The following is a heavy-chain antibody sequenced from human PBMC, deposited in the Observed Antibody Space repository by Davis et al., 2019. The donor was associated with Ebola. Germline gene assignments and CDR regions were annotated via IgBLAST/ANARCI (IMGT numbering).Heavy chain of an antibody. CDR1: GYTFTNYG. Sequence: AASVTVSCKASGYTFTNYGISWVRQAPAQGLEWMGWISAHNGNTNYAQKFQGRVTMTTDTSTSTAYMELRSLRSDDTAVYYCARDGAGSSGLWGQGTLVTVSS. D-gene: IGHD6-19*01. CDR2: ISAHNGNT. J-gene: IGHJ4*02. CDR3: ARDGAGSSGL. V-gene: IGHV1-18*01.